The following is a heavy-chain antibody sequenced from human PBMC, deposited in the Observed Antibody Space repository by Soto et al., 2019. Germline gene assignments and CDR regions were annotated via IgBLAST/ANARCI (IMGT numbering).Heavy chain of an antibody. Sequence: QVQLVQSGAEVKKPGASVKVSCKASGYTFTSYGISWVRQAPGQGLEWMGWISAYNGNTNYEQKLQGRVTMITDRATSIGYMELRSLRSDDTGVYYCARDWAAAGRFYYWGQGTLVTVSS. CDR3: ARDWAAAGRFYY. CDR2: ISAYNGNT. J-gene: IGHJ4*02. V-gene: IGHV1-18*01. CDR1: GYTFTSYG. D-gene: IGHD6-13*01.